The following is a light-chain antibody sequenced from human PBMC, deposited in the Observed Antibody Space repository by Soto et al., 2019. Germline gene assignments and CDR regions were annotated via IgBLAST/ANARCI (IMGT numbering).Light chain of an antibody. J-gene: IGLJ1*01. V-gene: IGLV2-14*03. CDR2: GVS. Sequence: QSALTQPASVSGSPGQSITISCTGTSSDIGGYNFVSWYQHHPGKAPRLIIFGVSDRPSGVSDRFSGSKSGNTASLTISGLQAEDEADYYCSSYISSSSPYVFGTGTKVTVL. CDR3: SSYISSSSPYV. CDR1: SSDIGGYNF.